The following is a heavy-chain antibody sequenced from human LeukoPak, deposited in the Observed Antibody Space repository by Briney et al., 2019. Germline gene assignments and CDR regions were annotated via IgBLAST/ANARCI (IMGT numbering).Heavy chain of an antibody. D-gene: IGHD2-15*01. Sequence: PGGSVRLSCAASGFTFSSYGMHWVRQAPGKGLEWVAVIWSDGSKKYYAESVKGRFIISRDNSKNTLYLQMNSLTVEDTAVFYCARDLGHCSGDSCYSWYYFDYWGQQTVHTVSS. CDR2: IWSDGSKK. J-gene: IGHJ4*02. CDR3: ARDLGHCSGDSCYSWYYFDY. V-gene: IGHV3-33*01. CDR1: GFTFSSYG.